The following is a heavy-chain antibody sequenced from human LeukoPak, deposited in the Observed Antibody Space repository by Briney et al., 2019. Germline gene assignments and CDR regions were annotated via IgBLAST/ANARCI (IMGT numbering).Heavy chain of an antibody. Sequence: PSETLSLTCTVSGGSISGSTYYWGWIRQPPGKGLEWIGSIYYSGSTYYNPSLKSRVTISVDTSKNQFSLTLSSVTAADTAVYYCARDRSRITMIVVPHGWFDPWGQGTLVTVSS. D-gene: IGHD3-22*01. V-gene: IGHV4-39*07. CDR3: ARDRSRITMIVVPHGWFDP. J-gene: IGHJ5*02. CDR2: IYYSGST. CDR1: GGSISGSTYY.